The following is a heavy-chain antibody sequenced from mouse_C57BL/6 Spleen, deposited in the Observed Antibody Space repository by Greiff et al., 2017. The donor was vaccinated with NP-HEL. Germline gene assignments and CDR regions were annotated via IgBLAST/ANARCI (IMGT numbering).Heavy chain of an antibody. V-gene: IGHV1-53*01. CDR3: ARGGYYEDYFDY. CDR2: INPSNGGT. CDR1: GYTFTSYW. Sequence: QVQLQQSGTELVKPGASVKLSCKASGYTFTSYWMHWVKQRPGQGLEWIGNINPSNGGTNYNEKFKSKATLTVDKSSSTAYMQLSSLTSEDSAVYYCARGGYYEDYFDYWGQGTTLTVSS. J-gene: IGHJ2*01. D-gene: IGHD2-3*01.